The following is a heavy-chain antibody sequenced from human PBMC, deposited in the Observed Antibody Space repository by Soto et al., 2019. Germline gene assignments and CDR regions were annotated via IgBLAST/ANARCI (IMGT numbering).Heavy chain of an antibody. CDR3: GRYCSVGSCHTLDYYGMDV. Sequence: ASVKVSCKASGGTFRNYGIGWVRQAPGQGLEWMGGIIPVFGTTNYAQKFQGRVTITADESTSTAYIEVSSLRSEDTAMFYCGRYCSVGSCHTLDYYGMDVWGQGTTVTVSS. D-gene: IGHD2-15*01. CDR2: IIPVFGTT. CDR1: GGTFRNYG. V-gene: IGHV1-69*13. J-gene: IGHJ6*02.